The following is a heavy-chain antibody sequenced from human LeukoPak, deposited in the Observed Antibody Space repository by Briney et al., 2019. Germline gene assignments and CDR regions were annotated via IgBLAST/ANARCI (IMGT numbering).Heavy chain of an antibody. V-gene: IGHV1-69*05. D-gene: IGHD3-22*01. CDR3: AGTYYYDSSGYYYAYHFDY. CDR2: IIPIFGTA. CDR1: GGTFSSYA. Sequence: ASVKASCKASGGTFSSYAISWVRQAPGQGLEWMGRIIPIFGTANYAQKFQGRVTITTDESTSTAHMELSSLRSEDTAVYYCAGTYYYDSSGYYYAYHFDYWGQGTLVTVSS. J-gene: IGHJ4*02.